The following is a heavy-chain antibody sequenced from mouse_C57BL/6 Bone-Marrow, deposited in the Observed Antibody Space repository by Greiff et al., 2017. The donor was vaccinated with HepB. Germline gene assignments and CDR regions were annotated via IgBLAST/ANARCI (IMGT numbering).Heavy chain of an antibody. J-gene: IGHJ1*03. D-gene: IGHD2-12*01. Sequence: QVQLQQPGAELVMPGASVKLSCKASGYTFTSYWTHWVKQRPGQGLEWIGEIDPSDSYTNYNQKFKGKSTLTVDKSSSTAYMQLSSLTSEDSAVYYCASEEHSFTLHCYFDLWATVTPVTVSS. CDR3: ASEEHSFTLHCYFDL. V-gene: IGHV1-69*01. CDR1: GYTFTSYW. CDR2: IDPSDSYT.